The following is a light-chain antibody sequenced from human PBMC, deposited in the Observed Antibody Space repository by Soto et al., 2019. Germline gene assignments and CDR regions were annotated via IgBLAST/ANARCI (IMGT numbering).Light chain of an antibody. CDR3: QHYDSLPIT. J-gene: IGKJ5*01. CDR1: QSVSSSY. CDR2: GAS. V-gene: IGKV3-20*01. Sequence: IVLTQSPGTLSLSPLERATLSFSASQSVSSSYLAWYQQKPGQPPRLLIYGASSRATGIPDRFSGSGSGTDFTFTISRLKPEDFAVFYCQHYDSLPITCGQGTRLEIK.